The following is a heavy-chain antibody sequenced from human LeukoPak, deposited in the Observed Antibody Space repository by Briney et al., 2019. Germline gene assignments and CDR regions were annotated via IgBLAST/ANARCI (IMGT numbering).Heavy chain of an antibody. CDR2: ISYDGSKI. D-gene: IGHD3-3*01. V-gene: IGHV3-30-3*01. CDR1: GFIFTTYT. J-gene: IGHJ3*01. CDR3: ARESGWGLPHAFDF. Sequence: GGSLRLSCAASGFIFTTYTMHWVRQAPGKGLEWVAIISYDGSKIYYADSVKGRFTISRDNSKNTLYLQMNSLRAEDTAVYYCARESGWGLPHAFDFWGQGTMVTVSS.